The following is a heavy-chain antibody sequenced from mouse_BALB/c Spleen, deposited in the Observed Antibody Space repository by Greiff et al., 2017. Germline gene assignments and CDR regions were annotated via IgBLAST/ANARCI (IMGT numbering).Heavy chain of an antibody. D-gene: IGHD2-3*01. Sequence: EVQVVESGTVLARPGASVKMSCKASGYTFTSYWMHWVKQRPGQGMEWIGAIYPGNSDTSSNQKFKGKAKLTADTSTSTASMELSSLTNEDSAVYYCTREGIYDGYYDYAMDYWGQGTSGTVSS. J-gene: IGHJ4*01. CDR2: IYPGNSDT. CDR3: TREGIYDGYYDYAMDY. CDR1: GYTFTSYW. V-gene: IGHV1-5*01.